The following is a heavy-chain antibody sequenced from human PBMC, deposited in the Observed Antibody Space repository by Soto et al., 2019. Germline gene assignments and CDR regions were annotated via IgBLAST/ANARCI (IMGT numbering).Heavy chain of an antibody. CDR3: ARDVFQEDV. J-gene: IGHJ6*02. V-gene: IGHV3-30-3*01. CDR2: ILSDGSNK. Sequence: QVQLVESGGGVVQPGRSLRLSCAASGFTFSSYAMHWVRQAPGKGLEWVAVILSDGSNKWYVDSVKGRFTIYRDNSKNTLYLQMNSLRAEDTAVYYCARDVFQEDVWGQGTTVTVSS. CDR1: GFTFSSYA.